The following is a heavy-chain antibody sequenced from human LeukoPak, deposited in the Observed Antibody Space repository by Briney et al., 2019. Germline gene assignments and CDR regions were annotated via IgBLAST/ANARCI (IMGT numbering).Heavy chain of an antibody. Sequence: SETLSLTCAVYGGSFSTYYWSWIRQPPGRGLEWIGEINHSGFTNYNPSLKSRVTISVDTSKNQFPLTLSSVTAADTAVYYCASRPQGSRVAVAGTTTTLFDYWGQGTLVTVSS. CDR3: ASRPQGSRVAVAGTTTTLFDY. V-gene: IGHV4-34*01. D-gene: IGHD6-19*01. CDR2: INHSGFT. J-gene: IGHJ4*02. CDR1: GGSFSTYY.